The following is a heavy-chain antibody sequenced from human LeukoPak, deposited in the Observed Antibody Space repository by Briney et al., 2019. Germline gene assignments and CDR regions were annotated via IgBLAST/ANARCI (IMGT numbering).Heavy chain of an antibody. J-gene: IGHJ4*02. D-gene: IGHD5-12*01. CDR2: FDPEDGET. V-gene: IGHV1-24*01. Sequence: GASVKVSCKVSGYTLTELSMHWVRPAPGKGLEWMGGFDPEDGETIYAQKFQGTVTMTEDTATDTAYMELSSLRSEDTAVYYCATDVDIGPVRWGQGTLVTVSS. CDR3: ATDVDIGPVR. CDR1: GYTLTELS.